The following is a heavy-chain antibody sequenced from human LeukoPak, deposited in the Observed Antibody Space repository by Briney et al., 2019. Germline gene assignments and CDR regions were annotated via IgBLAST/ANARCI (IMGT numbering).Heavy chain of an antibody. D-gene: IGHD2-2*01. J-gene: IGHJ3*02. CDR3: ARDFIVVVVVPAAIDAFDI. Sequence: SETLSLTRTVSGGSISSYYWSWIRQPAGKGLEWIGRIYTSGSTNYNPSLKSRVTMSVDTSKNQFSLKLSSVTAADTAVYYCARDFIVVVVVPAAIDAFDIWGQGTMVTVSS. V-gene: IGHV4-4*07. CDR2: IYTSGST. CDR1: GGSISSYY.